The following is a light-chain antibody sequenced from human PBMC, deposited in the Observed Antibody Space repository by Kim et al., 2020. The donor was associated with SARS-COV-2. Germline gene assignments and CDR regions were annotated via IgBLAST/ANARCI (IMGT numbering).Light chain of an antibody. V-gene: IGLV1-51*01. CDR3: GTWDSSLSANWV. CDR1: SSNIGNNY. J-gene: IGLJ3*02. Sequence: QKVTISCSGSSSNIGNNYVSWYQQLPGTAPKLLIYDNNKRPSGIPDRFSGSKSGTSATLGITGLQTRDEADYYCGTWDSSLSANWVFGGGTKVTVL. CDR2: DNN.